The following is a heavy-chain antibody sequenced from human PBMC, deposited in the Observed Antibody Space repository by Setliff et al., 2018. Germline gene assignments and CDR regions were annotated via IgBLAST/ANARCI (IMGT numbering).Heavy chain of an antibody. CDR2: INTSGTT. Sequence: SETLSLTCTVSGGSLNTYYWSWIRQPAGRELEWIGRINTSGTTRYNPSLRSRATLSVDESMNRFSLNLNSVTAADTAVYYCAGGLPGDYDFNCFDTWGQGALVTVSS. V-gene: IGHV4-4*07. J-gene: IGHJ5*02. D-gene: IGHD3-3*01. CDR3: AGGLPGDYDFNCFDT. CDR1: GGSLNTYY.